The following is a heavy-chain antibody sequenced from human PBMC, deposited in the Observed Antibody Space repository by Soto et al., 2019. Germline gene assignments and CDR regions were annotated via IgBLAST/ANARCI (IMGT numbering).Heavy chain of an antibody. CDR1: GYTFTRFA. J-gene: IGHJ5*02. CDR2: MNAGNGNT. V-gene: IGHV1-3*01. CDR3: ARMETFGSLNWFDP. Sequence: GASVKVSCKASGYTFTRFAIHWVRQAPGQRLEWMGRMNAGNGNTKYAQKFQGRVTMTRDTSTATAYMALSSLRSDDTAIYYCARMETFGSLNWFDPWGQGTLVTVSS. D-gene: IGHD3-16*01.